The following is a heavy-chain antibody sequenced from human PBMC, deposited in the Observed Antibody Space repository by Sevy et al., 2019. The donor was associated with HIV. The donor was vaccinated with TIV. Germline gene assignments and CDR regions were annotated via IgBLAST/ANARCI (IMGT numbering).Heavy chain of an antibody. D-gene: IGHD6-13*01. CDR3: VRAIAADGSF. CDR1: GFSLNSYW. J-gene: IGHJ4*02. Sequence: GGSLRLSCAASGFSLNSYWMSWVRQAPGKGLEWVANIKHDGSVTYYVDSVKGRFTISRDNARNFLYLQRNSLRAEDTARYYCVRAIAADGSFWVQGTLVTVSS. CDR2: IKHDGSVT. V-gene: IGHV3-7*01.